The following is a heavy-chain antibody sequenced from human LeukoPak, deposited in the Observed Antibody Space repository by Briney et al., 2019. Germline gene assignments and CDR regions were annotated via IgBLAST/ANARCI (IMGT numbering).Heavy chain of an antibody. CDR2: MNPNSGNT. Sequence: ASVKVSCKASGYTFTSYDINWVRQATGQGLEWMGWMNPNSGNTGYAQKFQGRVTMTRNTSISTAYMELSSLRSEDTAVYYCARVSGSSWYSSYYYYYMDVWGKGTTVTISS. CDR3: ARVSGSSWYSSYYYYYMDV. D-gene: IGHD6-13*01. J-gene: IGHJ6*03. V-gene: IGHV1-8*01. CDR1: GYTFTSYD.